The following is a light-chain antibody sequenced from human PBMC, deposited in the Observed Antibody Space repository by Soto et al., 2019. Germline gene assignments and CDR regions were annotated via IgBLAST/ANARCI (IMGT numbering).Light chain of an antibody. CDR1: QSVTTNQ. V-gene: IGKV3-20*01. CDR2: DAS. Sequence: EIVLTQSPGTLSLSPGERATLSCRASQSVTTNQLAWFQQKPGQAPRLLIYDASGRATGIPDRFSGSGSGTDFTLTISRLEPEDFAVYYCQQYVSSFLTFGQGTKLEIK. CDR3: QQYVSSFLT. J-gene: IGKJ2*01.